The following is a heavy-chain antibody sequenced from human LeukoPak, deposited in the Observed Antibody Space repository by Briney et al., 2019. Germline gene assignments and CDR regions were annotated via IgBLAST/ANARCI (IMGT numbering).Heavy chain of an antibody. Sequence: GGSLRLSCAASGFTFSSYAMSWVRQAPGKGLEWVSAISGSGGSTYYADSVKGRFTISRDNSKNTLFLQMISLRAEDTAVYYCAKDGTTHYYSYMDVWGKGTTVTVSS. CDR3: AKDGTTHYYSYMDV. J-gene: IGHJ6*03. CDR1: GFTFSSYA. V-gene: IGHV3-23*01. CDR2: ISGSGGST. D-gene: IGHD2-15*01.